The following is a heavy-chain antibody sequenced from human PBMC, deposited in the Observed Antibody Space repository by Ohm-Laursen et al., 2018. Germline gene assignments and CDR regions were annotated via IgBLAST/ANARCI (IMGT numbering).Heavy chain of an antibody. CDR1: GYSISSGYF. Sequence: SDTLSLTCAVSGYSISSGYFWGWIRQPPGKGLEWIGPIYHSGSTYYNPSLKSRVTISVDTSKNQFSLKLSSVTAADTALYYCARGLWWFDPWGQGTLVTVSS. V-gene: IGHV4-38-2*01. CDR3: ARGLWWFDP. J-gene: IGHJ5*02. CDR2: IYHSGST.